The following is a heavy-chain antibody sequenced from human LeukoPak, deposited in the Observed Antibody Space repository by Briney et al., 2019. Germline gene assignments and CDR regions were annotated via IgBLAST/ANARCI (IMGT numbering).Heavy chain of an antibody. V-gene: IGHV1-2*02. Sequence: GASVKVSCKASGYTFTNYYMHWVRQAPGQGLEWMGWINPHSGDTNYAQKFQGRVTMTRDTSISTAYMELSRLRSDDTAVYYCASHPSTNGAGPWGQGTLVTVSS. CDR3: ASHPSTNGAGP. D-gene: IGHD6-13*01. CDR1: GYTFTNYY. J-gene: IGHJ5*02. CDR2: INPHSGDT.